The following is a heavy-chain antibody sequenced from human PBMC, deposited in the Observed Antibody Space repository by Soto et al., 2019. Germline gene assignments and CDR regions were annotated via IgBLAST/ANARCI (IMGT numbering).Heavy chain of an antibody. CDR1: GYTFTSYG. CDR2: ISAYNGNT. Sequence: ASVKVSCKASGYTFTSYGISWVRQAPGQGLEWMGWISAYNGNTNYAQKLQGRVTMTTDTSTSTAYMELRSLRSDDTAVYYCAREVYDILTGRLNWFDPWGQGTLVTV. J-gene: IGHJ5*02. D-gene: IGHD3-9*01. CDR3: AREVYDILTGRLNWFDP. V-gene: IGHV1-18*01.